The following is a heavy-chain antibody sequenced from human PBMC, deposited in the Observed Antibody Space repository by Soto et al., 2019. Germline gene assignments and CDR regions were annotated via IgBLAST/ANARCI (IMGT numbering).Heavy chain of an antibody. V-gene: IGHV3-7*03. D-gene: IGHD1-26*01. J-gene: IGHJ6*02. CDR2: IKQDGSEK. CDR1: GFTFSSYW. Sequence: SLRLSCAASGFTFSSYWMSWVRQAPGKGLEWVANIKQDGSEKYYVDSVKGRFTISRDNAKNSLYLQMNSLRAEDTAVYYCARDRGGSYYGDYYYYYGMDVWGQGTTVTVSS. CDR3: ARDRGGSYYGDYYYYYGMDV.